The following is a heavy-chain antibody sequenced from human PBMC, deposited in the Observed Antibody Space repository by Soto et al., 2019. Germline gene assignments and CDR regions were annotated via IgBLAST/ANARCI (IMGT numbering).Heavy chain of an antibody. CDR2: ISSSSSYI. CDR1: GFTFSSYS. V-gene: IGHV3-21*01. D-gene: IGHD6-13*01. Sequence: GGSLRLSCAASGFTFSSYSMNWVRQAPGKGLEWVSSISSSSSYIYYADSVKGRFTISRGNAKNSLYLQMNSLRAEDTAVYYCAIDGGAAGPFDYWGQGXLVTVYS. J-gene: IGHJ4*02. CDR3: AIDGGAAGPFDY.